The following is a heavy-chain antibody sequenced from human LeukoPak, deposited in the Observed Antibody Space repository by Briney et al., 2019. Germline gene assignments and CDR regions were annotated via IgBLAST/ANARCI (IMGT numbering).Heavy chain of an antibody. CDR2: IRYDGSNK. J-gene: IGHJ4*02. D-gene: IGHD1-26*01. Sequence: PGGSLRLSCAASGFTFSSYGMHWVRQAPGKGLEWVAFIRYDGSNKYYADPVKGRFTISRDNSKNTLYLQMNSLRAEDTAVYYCARHEVGANLDYWGQGTLVTVSS. CDR1: GFTFSSYG. V-gene: IGHV3-30*02. CDR3: ARHEVGANLDY.